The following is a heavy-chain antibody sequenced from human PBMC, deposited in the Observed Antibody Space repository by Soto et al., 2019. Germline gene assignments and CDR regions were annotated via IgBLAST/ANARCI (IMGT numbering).Heavy chain of an antibody. CDR3: AKVKTWTYLDF. CDR2: ISGSGDRT. J-gene: IGHJ4*02. D-gene: IGHD5-12*01. V-gene: IGHV3-23*01. Sequence: EVQLLESGGGLVQPGGSLRLSCAASGFTLSSYAMSWVRQAPGKGLEWVSAISGSGDRTYYADSVKGRFIISRDNSKNTLYVQMNSLRAEDTAVYYCAKVKTWTYLDFWGQGSLVTVSS. CDR1: GFTLSSYA.